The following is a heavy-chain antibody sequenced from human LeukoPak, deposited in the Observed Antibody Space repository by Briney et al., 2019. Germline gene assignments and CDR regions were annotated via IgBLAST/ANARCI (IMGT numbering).Heavy chain of an antibody. V-gene: IGHV3-43D*03. CDR2: INWDESET. D-gene: IGHD3-10*01. CDR1: GFTFDEFL. CDR3: AKDVNAGWFGELYSDGMDV. Sequence: GGSLRLSCVASGFTFDEFLMHWVRQAPGKGLEWVSLINWDESETYYADSVKGRFTISRDNNKNSLYLEMDRLRPEDTGLYYCAKDVNAGWFGELYSDGMDVWGPGTTVIVSS. J-gene: IGHJ6*02.